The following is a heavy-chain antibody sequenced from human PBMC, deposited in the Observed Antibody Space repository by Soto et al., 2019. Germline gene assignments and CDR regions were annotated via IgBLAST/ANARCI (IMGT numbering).Heavy chain of an antibody. CDR3: VRAGPVRVYRGYHPTGWYFDY. CDR1: GYSISSGYY. D-gene: IGHD5-18*01. V-gene: IGHV4-38-2*01. CDR2: IYHSGST. Sequence: SETLSLTCAVSGYSISSGYYWGWIRQPPGKGLEWIGSIYHSGSTYYNPSLKSRVTISVDTSKNQFSLKLSSVTAADTAVYYCVRAGPVRVYRGYHPTGWYFDYWGQGTLVTVSS. J-gene: IGHJ4*02.